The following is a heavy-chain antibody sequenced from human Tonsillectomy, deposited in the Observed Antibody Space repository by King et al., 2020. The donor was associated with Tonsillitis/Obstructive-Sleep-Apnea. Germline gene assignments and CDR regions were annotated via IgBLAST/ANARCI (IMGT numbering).Heavy chain of an antibody. J-gene: IGHJ6*03. CDR3: ARAERFLEWSLPYYYYYMDV. Sequence: VPLQESGPGLVKPSETLSLTCTVSGGSVSSGSYYWSWIRQPPGKGLEWIGYIYYSGSTNYNPSLKSRVTISVDTSKNQFSLKLSSVTAADTAVYYCARAERFLEWSLPYYYYYMDVWGKGTTVTVSS. D-gene: IGHD3-3*01. CDR1: GGSVSSGSYY. V-gene: IGHV4-61*01. CDR2: IYYSGST.